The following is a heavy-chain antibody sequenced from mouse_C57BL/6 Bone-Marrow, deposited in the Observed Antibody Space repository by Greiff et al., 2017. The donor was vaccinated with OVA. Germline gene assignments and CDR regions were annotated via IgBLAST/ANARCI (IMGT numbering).Heavy chain of an antibody. CDR3: ARTVSNYCFDY. Sequence: QVQLQQSGAELVKPGASVKISCKASGYAFSSHWMNWVKQRPGKGLEWIGQIYPGDGDTNYNGKFKGKATLTADKSSSTAYMQLSSLTSEDSAVYFCARTVSNYCFDYWGQGTTLTVSS. J-gene: IGHJ2*01. CDR2: IYPGDGDT. CDR1: GYAFSSHW. D-gene: IGHD2-5*01. V-gene: IGHV1-80*01.